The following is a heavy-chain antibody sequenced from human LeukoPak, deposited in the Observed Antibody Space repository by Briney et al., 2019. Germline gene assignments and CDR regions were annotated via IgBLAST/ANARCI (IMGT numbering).Heavy chain of an antibody. V-gene: IGHV3-30*03. J-gene: IGHJ6*04. CDR2: ISYDGSNK. D-gene: IGHD5-18*01. CDR3: ARYSYGPPYYYGMDV. CDR1: GFTFSSYG. Sequence: GRSLRLSCAASGFTFSSYGMHWVRQAPGKGLEWVAVISYDGSNKYYADSVKGRFIISRDNSKNTLYLQMNGLRAEDTAVYYCARYSYGPPYYYGMDVWGKGTTVTVSS.